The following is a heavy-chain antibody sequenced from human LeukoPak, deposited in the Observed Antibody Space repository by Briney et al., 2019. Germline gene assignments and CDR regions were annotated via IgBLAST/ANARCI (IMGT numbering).Heavy chain of an antibody. CDR1: GYTFTGYY. D-gene: IGHD2-2*01. CDR3: ARRYQLRYYYYYYMDV. CDR2: INPNSGGT. J-gene: IGHJ6*03. Sequence: ASVKVSCKASGYTFTGYYMHWVRQAPGQGLEWMGWINPNSGGTNYAQKFQGRVTMTRDTSISTACMELSRLRSDDTAVYYCARRYQLRYYYYYYMDVWGKGTTVTVSS. V-gene: IGHV1-2*02.